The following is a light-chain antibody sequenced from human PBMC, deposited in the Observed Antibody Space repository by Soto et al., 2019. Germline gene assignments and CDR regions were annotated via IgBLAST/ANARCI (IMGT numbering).Light chain of an antibody. J-gene: IGKJ2*02. CDR1: GDLQRSHGYSY. CDR2: LGS. CDR3: MQVLQTPCT. Sequence: DIVMAQSPLSLPVIPGEPASISCRSSGDLQRSHGYSYLDWYLQKPGQSPQLLISLGSNRASGVPDRFSGSGSGTDFTLKISRVEAEDVGVYYCMQVLQTPCTFGQGTRLEIK. V-gene: IGKV2-28*01.